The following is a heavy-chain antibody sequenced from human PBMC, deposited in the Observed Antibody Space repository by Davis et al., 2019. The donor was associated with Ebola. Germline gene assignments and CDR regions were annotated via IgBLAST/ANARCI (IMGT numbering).Heavy chain of an antibody. CDR2: IIPIFGTA. CDR1: GGTFSSYA. J-gene: IGHJ3*02. Sequence: SVKVSCKASGGTFSSYAISWVRQPPGQGLEWMGGIIPIFGTANYAQKFQGRVTITADESTSTAYMELSSLRSEDTAVYYCARDREWELLSEGAFDIWGQGTMVTVSS. V-gene: IGHV1-69*13. CDR3: ARDREWELLSEGAFDI. D-gene: IGHD1-26*01.